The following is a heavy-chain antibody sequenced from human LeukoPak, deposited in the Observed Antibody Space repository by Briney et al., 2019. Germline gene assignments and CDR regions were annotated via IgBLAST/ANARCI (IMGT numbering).Heavy chain of an antibody. CDR3: ARDAFTIFGVVIIQPYFDY. D-gene: IGHD3-3*01. Sequence: GASVKVSCKASGYTFTSYYMHWVRQAPGQGLEWMGIINPSGGSTSYAQKFQGRVTMTRDTSTSTVYMELSSLRSEDTAVYYCARDAFTIFGVVIIQPYFDYWGQGTLVTVSS. CDR1: GYTFTSYY. V-gene: IGHV1-46*01. CDR2: INPSGGST. J-gene: IGHJ4*02.